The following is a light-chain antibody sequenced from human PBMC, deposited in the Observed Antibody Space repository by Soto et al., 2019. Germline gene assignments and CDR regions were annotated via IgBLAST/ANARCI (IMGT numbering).Light chain of an antibody. CDR1: QSVSSN. V-gene: IGKV3-15*01. J-gene: IGKJ2*01. CDR2: GAS. Sequence: EIVMTQSPATLSVSPGETTTLSCRASQSVSSNLAWYQQKPGQAPRLLIYGASTRATGIPARFSGSGSGTEFTLTISSLQSEDFAVYYCQQYNNWSPYTFGQGTKLEI. CDR3: QQYNNWSPYT.